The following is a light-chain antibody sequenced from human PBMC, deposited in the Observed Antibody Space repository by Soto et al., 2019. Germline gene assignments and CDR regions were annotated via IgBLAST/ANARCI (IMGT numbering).Light chain of an antibody. V-gene: IGKV3-20*01. CDR2: GAS. CDR3: QQYGYLVT. CDR1: QSITNNY. Sequence: EIVLTQSPGTLSLSPGERATLSCRASQSITNNYLAWYQQKPGRAHRLLIYGASSRATGIPDRFSGSGSGTDFTLTINRLEPEDFAMYYCQQYGYLVTFGGGTKVEIK. J-gene: IGKJ4*01.